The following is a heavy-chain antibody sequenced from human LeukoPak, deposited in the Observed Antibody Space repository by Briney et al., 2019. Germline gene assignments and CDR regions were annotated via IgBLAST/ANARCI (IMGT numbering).Heavy chain of an antibody. CDR3: ARGRFLYGGNPSIDYYYYYGMDV. J-gene: IGHJ6*02. CDR1: GGSFSGYY. CDR2: INHSGST. D-gene: IGHD4-23*01. Sequence: SETLSLTCAVYGGSFSGYYWSWIRQPPGKGLEWIGEINHSGSTNYNPSLKSRVTISVDTSKNQFSLKLSSVTAADTAVYYCARGRFLYGGNPSIDYYYYYGMDVWGQGTTVTVSS. V-gene: IGHV4-34*01.